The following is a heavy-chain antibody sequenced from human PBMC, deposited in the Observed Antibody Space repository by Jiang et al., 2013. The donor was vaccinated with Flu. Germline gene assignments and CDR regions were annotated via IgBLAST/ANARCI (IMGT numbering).Heavy chain of an antibody. J-gene: IGHJ3*02. CDR1: GGTFSSYA. Sequence: GAEVKKPGSSVKVSCKASGGTFSSYAISWVRQAPGQGLEWMGGIIPIFGTANYAQKFQGRVTITADESTSTAYMELSSLRSEDTAVYYCARGLKWELSDAFDIWGQGTMVTVSS. CDR2: IIPIFGTA. D-gene: IGHD1-26*01. CDR3: ARGLKWELSDAFDI. V-gene: IGHV1-69*01.